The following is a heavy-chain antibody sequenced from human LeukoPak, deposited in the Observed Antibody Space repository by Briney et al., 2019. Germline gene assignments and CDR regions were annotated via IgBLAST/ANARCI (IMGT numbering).Heavy chain of an antibody. Sequence: GGSLRLSCAASGFTFDDYGMSWVRQAPGKGLEWVSGINWCGGSTGHADSVKGRFTISRDNAKNSLYLQIDSLRAEDTALYYCAIQVVQGITMVRGIYMDVWGKGTTVTVSS. CDR1: GFTFDDYG. CDR2: INWCGGST. J-gene: IGHJ6*04. CDR3: AIQVVQGITMVRGIYMDV. V-gene: IGHV3-20*04. D-gene: IGHD3-10*01.